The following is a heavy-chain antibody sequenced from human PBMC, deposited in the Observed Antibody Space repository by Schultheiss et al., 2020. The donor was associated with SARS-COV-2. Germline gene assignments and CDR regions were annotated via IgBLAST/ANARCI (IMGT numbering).Heavy chain of an antibody. V-gene: IGHV1-18*01. CDR3: ARGGYSSSWYDPQGDY. Sequence: ASVKVSCKVSGYTLTELSMHWVRQAPGKGLEWMGWISAYNGNTNYAQKLQGRVTMTTDTSTSTAYMELRSLRSDDTAVYYCARGGYSSSWYDPQGDYWGQGALVTVSS. D-gene: IGHD6-13*01. CDR1: GYTLTELS. CDR2: ISAYNGNT. J-gene: IGHJ4*02.